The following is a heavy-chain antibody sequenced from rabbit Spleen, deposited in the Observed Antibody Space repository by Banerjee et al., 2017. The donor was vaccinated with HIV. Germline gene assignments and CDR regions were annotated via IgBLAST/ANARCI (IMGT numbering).Heavy chain of an antibody. Sequence: QSLEESGGDLVKPGASLTLTCTASGFDFSSNAMCWVRQAPGKGLEWIAFIYGGSTGSTYYASWAKGRFTISKTSSTTVTLQMTSLTAADTATYFCARNTNNNVWLTRLDLWGPGTLVTVS. V-gene: IGHV1S40*01. CDR1: GFDFSSNA. CDR2: IYGGSTGST. J-gene: IGHJ3*01. D-gene: IGHD1-1*01. CDR3: ARNTNNNVWLTRLDL.